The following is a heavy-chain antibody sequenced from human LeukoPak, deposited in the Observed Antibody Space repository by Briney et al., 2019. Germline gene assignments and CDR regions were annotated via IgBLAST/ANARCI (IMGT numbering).Heavy chain of an antibody. Sequence: ASVKVSCKVSGYTLTELSMHWVRQAPGKGLEWMGGFDPEDGETIYAQKFQGRATMTEDTSTDTAYMELSSLRSEDAAVYYCATWDVWGSYRSGGDYYFDYWGQGTLVTVSS. CDR1: GYTLTELS. J-gene: IGHJ4*02. V-gene: IGHV1-24*01. D-gene: IGHD3-16*02. CDR2: FDPEDGET. CDR3: ATWDVWGSYRSGGDYYFDY.